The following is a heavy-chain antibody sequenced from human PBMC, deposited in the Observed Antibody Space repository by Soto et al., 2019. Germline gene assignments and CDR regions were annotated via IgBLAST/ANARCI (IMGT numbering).Heavy chain of an antibody. CDR3: VRDRRIYYSDPHDEFVASDYEV. D-gene: IGHD3-22*01. CDR1: GGIFGSHG. Sequence: QVQLIQSEAAVMKPGSSVRVSCTASGGIFGSHGFSWVRQAPGQRLEWVGGFIPIFRTLTYTEKFQARVRSAADESVKTVYLDLSGMTSDDTAVYYCVRDRRIYYSDPHDEFVASDYEVWGQGTMVTVSS. CDR2: FIPIFRTL. V-gene: IGHV1-69*01. J-gene: IGHJ3*01.